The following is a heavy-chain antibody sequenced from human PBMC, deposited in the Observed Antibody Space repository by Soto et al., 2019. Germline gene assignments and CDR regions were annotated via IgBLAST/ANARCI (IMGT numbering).Heavy chain of an antibody. V-gene: IGHV5-51*01. Sequence: EVQLVQSGAEVKKPGESLKISCKGAGYSFTNYWIGWVRQMPGKGLEWMGIIYPGDSDTRYSPSFQGQVTMSADKYIISANLQLSRLKASDTAMYYWARRGDAFDIWGQGTMVIVSS. CDR2: IYPGDSDT. CDR1: GYSFTNYW. J-gene: IGHJ3*02. CDR3: ARRGDAFDI.